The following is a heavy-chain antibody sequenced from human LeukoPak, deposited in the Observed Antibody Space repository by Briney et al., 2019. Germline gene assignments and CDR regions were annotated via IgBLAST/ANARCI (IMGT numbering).Heavy chain of an antibody. CDR2: IDWDDDK. CDR3: ARMYYDSSGYNFDY. J-gene: IGHJ4*02. Sequence: SGPALVKPTQTLTLTCTFSGFSLSTSGMCVSWIRQPPGKALEWLARIDWDDDKYYSTSLKTRLTISKDTSKNQVVLTMTNMDPVDTATYYCARMYYDSSGYNFDYWGQGTLVTVSS. CDR1: GFSLSTSGMC. D-gene: IGHD3-22*01. V-gene: IGHV2-70*11.